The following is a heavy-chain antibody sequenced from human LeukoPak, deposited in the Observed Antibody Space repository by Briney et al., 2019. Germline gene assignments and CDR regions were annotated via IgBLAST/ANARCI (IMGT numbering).Heavy chain of an antibody. J-gene: IGHJ4*02. D-gene: IGHD3-16*01. Sequence: PGVTLRLSCATSEFTFSSYWMHWVRQVPGKGLVWVSRINGDGSTTLYADSVKGRFTISRDNAKNTLYLEMNSLRAEDTALYYCARRSQLGGFYDYWGQGTLVTVSS. CDR1: EFTFSSYW. CDR3: ARRSQLGGFYDY. V-gene: IGHV3-74*01. CDR2: INGDGSTT.